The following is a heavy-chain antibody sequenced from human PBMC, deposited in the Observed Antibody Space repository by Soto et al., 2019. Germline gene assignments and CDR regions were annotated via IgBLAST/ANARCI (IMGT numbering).Heavy chain of an antibody. Sequence: PSETLSLTCTVSGGSISSYYWSWIRQPPGKGLEWIGYIYYSGSTNYNPSLKSRVTISVDTSKNQFSLKLSSVTAADTAVYYCARESSSVKGAKNWFDPWGQGTLVTVPS. J-gene: IGHJ5*02. CDR2: IYYSGST. D-gene: IGHD6-6*01. CDR3: ARESSSVKGAKNWFDP. V-gene: IGHV4-59*12. CDR1: GGSISSYY.